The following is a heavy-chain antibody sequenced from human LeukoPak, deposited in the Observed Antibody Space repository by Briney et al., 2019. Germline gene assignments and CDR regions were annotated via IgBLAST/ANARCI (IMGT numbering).Heavy chain of an antibody. CDR2: IWYEGSNK. Sequence: QPGGSLRLSCAPSGVTLSSYGMHWVRQPPGKGLEWVAVIWYEGSNKYYAASVKCRFTISRDNSKNTLYLQMNSLRAEDTAVYSCARDYGSGSSYYFDYWGQGTLVSVSS. CDR1: GVTLSSYG. V-gene: IGHV3-33*01. J-gene: IGHJ4*02. CDR3: ARDYGSGSSYYFDY. D-gene: IGHD3-10*01.